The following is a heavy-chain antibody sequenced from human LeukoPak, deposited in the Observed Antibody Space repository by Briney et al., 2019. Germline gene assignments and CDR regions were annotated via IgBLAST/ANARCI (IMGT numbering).Heavy chain of an antibody. Sequence: PGGSLRLSCAASGFAFRTYGMNWVRQAPGKGLEWVSCISSGSRYIYYADSLKGRFTISRDDAKNSLYLQMDSLRAEDTAVYYCAKGQASVTYKYFFDYWGQGTLVTVSS. V-gene: IGHV3-21*04. CDR2: ISSGSRYI. J-gene: IGHJ4*02. CDR1: GFAFRTYG. CDR3: AKGQASVTYKYFFDY. D-gene: IGHD4-17*01.